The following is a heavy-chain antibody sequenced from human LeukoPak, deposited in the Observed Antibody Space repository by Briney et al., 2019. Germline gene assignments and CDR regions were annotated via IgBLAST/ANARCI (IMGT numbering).Heavy chain of an antibody. J-gene: IGHJ5*02. V-gene: IGHV3-33*01. D-gene: IGHD5-18*01. CDR1: GFTFSNYG. CDR3: AREVLAYTAMVGFDP. CDR2: IWYDGSNK. Sequence: PGGSLRLSCAASGFTFSNYGMHWVRQAPGKGLEWVAVIWYDGSNKYYADSVKGRFTISRDNSKNTLYLQMNSLRGEDTAVYYCAREVLAYTAMVGFDPWGQGTLVTVSS.